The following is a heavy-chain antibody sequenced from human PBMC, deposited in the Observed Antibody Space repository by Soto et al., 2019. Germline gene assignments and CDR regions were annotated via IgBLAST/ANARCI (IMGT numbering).Heavy chain of an antibody. CDR2: IYPGDSDT. D-gene: IGHD2-2*01. V-gene: IGHV5-51*01. J-gene: IGHJ6*01. CDR1: GYSFTSYW. Sequence: PGESLKISCKGSGYSFTSYWIGWVRQMPGKGLEWMGIIYPGDSDTRYSPSFQGQVTISADKSISTAYLQWSSLKASDTAMYYCSRRVVVTAGDHSYFYYGMEGWGQGNTVNVPS. CDR3: SRRVVVTAGDHSYFYYGMEG.